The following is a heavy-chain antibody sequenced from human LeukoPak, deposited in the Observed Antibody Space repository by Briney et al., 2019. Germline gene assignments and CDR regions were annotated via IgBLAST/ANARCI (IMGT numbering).Heavy chain of an antibody. CDR1: GFTFTPYT. V-gene: IGHV3-64*01. CDR3: ARERAGYYLDY. CDR2: ITSNGDST. J-gene: IGHJ4*02. D-gene: IGHD3-9*01. Sequence: GGSLRLSCAASGFTFTPYTMLRVRQAPGKGLEYVSAITSNGDSTYYTNSVKGRFTISRDNSKNTLYLQMGSLRAEDMAVYYCARERAGYYLDYWGQGTLVTVSS.